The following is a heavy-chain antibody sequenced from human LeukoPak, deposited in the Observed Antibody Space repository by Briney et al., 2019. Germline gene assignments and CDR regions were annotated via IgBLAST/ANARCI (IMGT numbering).Heavy chain of an antibody. D-gene: IGHD3-22*01. CDR1: GFTFDDYA. J-gene: IGHJ4*02. CDR2: INWNSGSI. Sequence: PGRSLRLSCAASGFTFDDYAMHWVRQAPGKGLEWVSGINWNSGSIGYADSVKGRFTISRDNAKNSLYLQMNSLRAEDTALYYCAKDIGSSGYYYPDYWGQGTQVTVSS. CDR3: AKDIGSSGYYYPDY. V-gene: IGHV3-9*01.